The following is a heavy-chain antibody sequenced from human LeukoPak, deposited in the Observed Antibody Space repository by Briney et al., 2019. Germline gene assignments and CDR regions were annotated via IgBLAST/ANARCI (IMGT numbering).Heavy chain of an antibody. J-gene: IGHJ4*02. CDR2: ITSGGII. D-gene: IGHD3-22*01. Sequence: GGSLRLSCAASGFTFSDYYMSWIRQAPGKGLEWVSYITSGGIITYADSVKGRFTLSRDNAKNSLYLQINSLRAEETAVYYCARWSSGYYWGPFGYWGQGTLVTVSS. V-gene: IGHV3-11*01. CDR3: ARWSSGYYWGPFGY. CDR1: GFTFSDYY.